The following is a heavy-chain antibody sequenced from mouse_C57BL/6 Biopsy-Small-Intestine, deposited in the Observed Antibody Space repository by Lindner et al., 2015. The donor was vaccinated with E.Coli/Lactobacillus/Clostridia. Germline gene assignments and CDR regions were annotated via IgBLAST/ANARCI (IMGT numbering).Heavy chain of an antibody. CDR1: GYTFTSYG. J-gene: IGHJ1*03. CDR3: ARWGTTVVRYWYFDV. CDR2: IYPRSGNT. Sequence: VQLQESGAELARPGASVKLSCKASGYTFTSYGISWVKQRTGQGLEWIGEIYPRSGNTYYNEKFKGKATLTADKSSSTAYMELRSLTSEDSAVYFCARWGTTVVRYWYFDVWGTGTTVTVSS. V-gene: IGHV1-81*01. D-gene: IGHD1-1*01.